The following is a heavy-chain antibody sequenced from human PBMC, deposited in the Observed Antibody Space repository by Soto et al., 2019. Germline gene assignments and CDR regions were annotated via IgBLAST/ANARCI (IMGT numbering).Heavy chain of an antibody. CDR2: INPSGGST. CDR3: ARDVPNYYGSGESNFDY. J-gene: IGHJ4*02. CDR1: GYTFTSYY. D-gene: IGHD3-10*01. V-gene: IGHV1-46*01. Sequence: QVQLVQFGAEVKKPGASVKVSCKASGYTFTSYYMHWVRQAPGQGLEWMGIINPSGGSTSYAQKFQGRVTMTRDTSTSTVYMELSSLRSEDTAVYYCARDVPNYYGSGESNFDYWGQGTLVTVSS.